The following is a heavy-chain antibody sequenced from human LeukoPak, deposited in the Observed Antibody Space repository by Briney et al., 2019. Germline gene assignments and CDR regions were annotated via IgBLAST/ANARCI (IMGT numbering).Heavy chain of an antibody. V-gene: IGHV4-34*01. Sequence: SETLSLTCAVYGGSFSGYYWSWIRQPPGKGLEWIGEINHSGSTNYNPSLKSRVTISVDAPKNQFSLKLSSVTAADTAVYYCARGRPGSSYIYWDQGTLVTVSS. D-gene: IGHD3-10*01. J-gene: IGHJ4*02. CDR3: ARGRPGSSYIY. CDR2: INHSGST. CDR1: GGSFSGYY.